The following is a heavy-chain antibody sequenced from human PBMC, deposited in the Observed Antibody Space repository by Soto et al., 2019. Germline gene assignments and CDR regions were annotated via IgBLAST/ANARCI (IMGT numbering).Heavy chain of an antibody. J-gene: IGHJ6*02. CDR1: GYTFTSYG. Sequence: ASVKVSCKASGYTFTSYGISWVRQAPGQGLEWMGWISAYNGNTNYAQKLQGRVTMTTDTSTSTAYMELRSLRSDDTAVYYCARDQAIRWSYGMDVWGQGTTVTVSS. V-gene: IGHV1-18*01. CDR3: ARDQAIRWSYGMDV. CDR2: ISAYNGNT. D-gene: IGHD4-17*01.